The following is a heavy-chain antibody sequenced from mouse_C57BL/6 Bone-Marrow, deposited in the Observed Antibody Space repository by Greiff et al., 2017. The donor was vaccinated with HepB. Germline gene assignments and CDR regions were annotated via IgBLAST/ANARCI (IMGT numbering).Heavy chain of an antibody. D-gene: IGHD1-1*02. CDR3: ARHYYGNYFDY. J-gene: IGHJ2*01. V-gene: IGHV5-6*01. CDR1: GFTFSSYG. CDR2: ISSGGSYT. Sequence: EVKVVESGGDLVKPGGSLKLSCAASGFTFSSYGMSWVRQTPDKRLEWVATISSGGSYTYYPDSVKGRSTISRDNAKNTLDLQMSSLKSEDTAMYYCARHYYGNYFDYWGQGTTLTVSS.